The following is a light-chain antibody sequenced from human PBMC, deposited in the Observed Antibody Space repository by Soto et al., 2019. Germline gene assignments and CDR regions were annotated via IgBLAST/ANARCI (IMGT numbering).Light chain of an antibody. V-gene: IGLV2-8*01. CDR3: CSYAGTKYYV. Sequence: QSVLTQPPSASGSLGQSVTISCTGTSSDIGRYEFVSWYQHHPGKAPKLIIYEVTERPSGVPDRFSGSKSGNTDSLTVSGLQADDEADYFCCSYAGTKYYVFGAGTKLTVL. J-gene: IGLJ1*01. CDR2: EVT. CDR1: SSDIGRYEF.